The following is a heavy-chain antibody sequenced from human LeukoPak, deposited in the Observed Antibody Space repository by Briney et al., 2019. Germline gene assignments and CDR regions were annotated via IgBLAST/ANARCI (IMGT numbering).Heavy chain of an antibody. Sequence: SQTLSLTCTVSGGSISSGDYYWGWIRQPPGKGLEWIGSIYYSGSTYYNPSLKSRVTISVDTSKNQFSLKLSSVTAADTAVYYCARRTVTTGGLWYFDYWGQGTLVTVSS. J-gene: IGHJ4*02. CDR3: ARRTVTTGGLWYFDY. D-gene: IGHD4-17*01. V-gene: IGHV4-39*01. CDR1: GGSISSGDYY. CDR2: IYYSGST.